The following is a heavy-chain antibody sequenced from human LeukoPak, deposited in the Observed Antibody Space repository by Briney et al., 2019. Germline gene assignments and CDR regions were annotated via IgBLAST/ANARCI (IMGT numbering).Heavy chain of an antibody. CDR3: AREILWFGELHDAFDI. J-gene: IGHJ3*02. CDR2: TYYSGST. V-gene: IGHV4-59*01. CDR1: GYYISSYY. Sequence: SETLSLTCTVSGYYISSYYWSWIRQPPGKGLEWIGYTYYSGSTNYNPSLKSRVTISVDTSKNQFSLKLSSVTAADTAVYYCAREILWFGELHDAFDIWGQGTMVTVSS. D-gene: IGHD3-10*01.